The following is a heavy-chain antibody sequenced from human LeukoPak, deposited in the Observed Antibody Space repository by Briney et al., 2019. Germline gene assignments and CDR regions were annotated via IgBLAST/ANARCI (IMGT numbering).Heavy chain of an antibody. CDR2: ISWNSDNI. CDR1: GFTFEDYA. V-gene: IGHV3-9*01. Sequence: PGGSLRLFCAASGFTFEDYAMHWVRQAPGKGLEWVSGISWNSDNIHYSDSVEGRFTISRDNAKNSLSLQMHSLRPEDAAFYYCARDSYSTGWVGNALDVWGQGTMVTVPS. J-gene: IGHJ3*01. D-gene: IGHD6-19*01. CDR3: ARDSYSTGWVGNALDV.